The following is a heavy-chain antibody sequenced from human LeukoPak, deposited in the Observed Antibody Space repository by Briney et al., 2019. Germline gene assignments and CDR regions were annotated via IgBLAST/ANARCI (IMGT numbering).Heavy chain of an antibody. V-gene: IGHV1-2*02. J-gene: IGHJ5*02. CDR1: GFTFTGYY. D-gene: IGHD2-8*01. Sequence: GASVKVSCKASGFTFTGYYMHWVRQAPGQGLEWMGWINPNSGGTNYAQKFQGRVTMTRDTSVSTAYMELRRLRSDDTAVYYCAREAPNSPAFDHWGQGTLVTVSS. CDR3: AREAPNSPAFDH. CDR2: INPNSGGT.